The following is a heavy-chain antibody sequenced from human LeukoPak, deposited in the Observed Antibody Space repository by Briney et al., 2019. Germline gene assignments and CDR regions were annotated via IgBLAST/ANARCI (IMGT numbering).Heavy chain of an antibody. Sequence: SVKVSCKSSGLTFSSSAVQWVRQARGQRLEWIGWIAVGSGNTNSAQKFFGRVTMTRDMSTSTASMEPSSLRSEDTAMYYCAAGAYSYGSGSYYPDVFDIWGQGTMVTVSS. CDR2: IAVGSGNT. V-gene: IGHV1-58*01. CDR3: AAGAYSYGSGSYYPDVFDI. D-gene: IGHD3-10*01. J-gene: IGHJ3*02. CDR1: GLTFSSSA.